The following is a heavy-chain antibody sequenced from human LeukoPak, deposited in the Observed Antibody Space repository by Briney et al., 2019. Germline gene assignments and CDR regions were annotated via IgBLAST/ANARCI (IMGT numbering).Heavy chain of an antibody. CDR1: GYTFTDYY. CDR2: INPNTAGT. J-gene: IGHJ4*02. D-gene: IGHD4-23*01. Sequence: GASVKVSCKASGYTFTDYYTHWVRRAPGQGLEWMGWINPNTAGTNYAQKFQGRVTMTRDTSISTAYMELSRLRSDDTAVYYCARSSGLYGGNSAFDCWGQGPLVTVSS. V-gene: IGHV1-2*02. CDR3: ARSSGLYGGNSAFDC.